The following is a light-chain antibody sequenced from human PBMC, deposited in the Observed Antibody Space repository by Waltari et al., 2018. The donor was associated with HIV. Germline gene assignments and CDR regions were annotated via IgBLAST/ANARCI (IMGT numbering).Light chain of an antibody. CDR1: QSVTSSY. CDR2: GAS. CDR3: QQYGSSPLT. J-gene: IGKJ4*01. Sequence: ETVLTQSPGTLSLSPGERATLSCRASQSVTSSYLAWYQQKPGQAPRLHIYGASSKATGIPDRFSGSVSATDFTLTISRLEPEDFAVYYCQQYGSSPLTFGGGTKVEIK. V-gene: IGKV3-20*01.